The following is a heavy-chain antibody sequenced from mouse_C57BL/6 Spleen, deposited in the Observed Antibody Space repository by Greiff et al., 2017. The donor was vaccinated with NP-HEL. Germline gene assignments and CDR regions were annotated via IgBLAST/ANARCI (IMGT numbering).Heavy chain of an antibody. J-gene: IGHJ4*01. CDR2: INPNNGGT. CDR1: GYTFTDYY. Sequence: EVQLQQSGPELVKPGASVKISCKASGYTFTDYYMNWVKQSHGKSLEWIGDINPNNGGTSYNQKFKGKATLTVDKSSSTAYMELRSLTSEDSAVYYCARVAYYDAMDYWGQGTSVTVSS. V-gene: IGHV1-26*01. CDR3: ARVAYYDAMDY.